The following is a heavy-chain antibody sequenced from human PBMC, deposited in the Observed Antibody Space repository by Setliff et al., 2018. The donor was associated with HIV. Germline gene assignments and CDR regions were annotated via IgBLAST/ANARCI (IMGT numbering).Heavy chain of an antibody. V-gene: IGHV4-4*09. CDR3: ARLDSLMASFDF. Sequence: PSETLSLTCTVSGGSISSYYWSWIRQPPGKGLEWIGYIYTSGSTNYNPSLKSRVTMSVDTSKNKFSLKLSPVTAADTAVYYCARLDSLMASFDFWGQGAPVTVSS. CDR1: GGSISSYY. J-gene: IGHJ4*02. CDR2: IYTSGST. D-gene: IGHD3-9*01.